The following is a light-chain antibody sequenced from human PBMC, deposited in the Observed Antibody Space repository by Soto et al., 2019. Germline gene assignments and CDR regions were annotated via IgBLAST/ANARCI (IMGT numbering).Light chain of an antibody. CDR1: QSVSSSY. CDR3: QQYDSSPPYT. J-gene: IGKJ2*01. CDR2: GAS. V-gene: IGKV3-20*01. Sequence: EIVLTQSPGTLSLSPGERATLSCRASQSVSSSYLAWYQQKPGQAPRLLIYGASSRATGIPDRFSGSGSGTDFTLPISRLEPEDFAVYYCQQYDSSPPYTFGQGTKVEIK.